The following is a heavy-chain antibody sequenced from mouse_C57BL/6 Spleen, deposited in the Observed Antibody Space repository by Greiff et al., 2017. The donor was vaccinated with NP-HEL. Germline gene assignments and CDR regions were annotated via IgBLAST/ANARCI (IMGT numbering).Heavy chain of an antibody. CDR1: GYTFTSYW. D-gene: IGHD3-2*02. Sequence: VQLQQSGAELVKPGASVKMSCKASGYTFTSYWITWVKQRPGQGLEWIGDIYPGSGSTNYNEKFKSKATLTVDTSSSTAYMQLSSLTSEDSAVYYCARSRLGYFDVWGTGTTVTVSS. V-gene: IGHV1-55*01. CDR2: IYPGSGST. J-gene: IGHJ1*03. CDR3: ARSRLGYFDV.